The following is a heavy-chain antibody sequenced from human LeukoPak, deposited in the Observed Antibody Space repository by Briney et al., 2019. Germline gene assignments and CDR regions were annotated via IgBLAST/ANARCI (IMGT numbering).Heavy chain of an antibody. D-gene: IGHD6-6*01. CDR1: GFTFSSYW. Sequence: PGGSLRLSCAASGFTFSSYWMSWVRPAPGKGLEWVANIKQDGSEEVYVDSVKGRFTISRDNAKNSLFLQMNTLRAEDTAVYYCARDPYSSTWSYGMDVWGQGTTVTVSS. CDR3: ARDPYSSTWSYGMDV. V-gene: IGHV3-7*05. CDR2: IKQDGSEE. J-gene: IGHJ6*02.